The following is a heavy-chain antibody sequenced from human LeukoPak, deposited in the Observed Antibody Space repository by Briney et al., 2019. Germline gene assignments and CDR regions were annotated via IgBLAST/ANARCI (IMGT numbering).Heavy chain of an antibody. Sequence: ASVKVSCKVSGYTLTELSMHWVRQAPGKGLEWMGGFDPEDGETIYAQKFQGRVTMTEDTSTDTAYMELSSLRSEDTAVYYCATVGAVAGQYYFAYWGQGTLVTVSS. J-gene: IGHJ4*02. CDR1: GYTLTELS. D-gene: IGHD6-19*01. CDR3: ATVGAVAGQYYFAY. V-gene: IGHV1-24*01. CDR2: FDPEDGET.